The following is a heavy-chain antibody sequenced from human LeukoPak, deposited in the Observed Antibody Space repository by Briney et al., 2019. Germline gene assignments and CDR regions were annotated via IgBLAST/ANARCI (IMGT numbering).Heavy chain of an antibody. CDR3: ARDLGPKWYSSGWYSDP. CDR1: GFTFSSYA. J-gene: IGHJ5*02. Sequence: PGGSLRLSCAASGFTFSSYAMHWVRQAPGKGLEWVAVISYDGSNKYYADSVKGRFTISRDNSKNTLYLQMNSLRAEDTAVYYCARDLGPKWYSSGWYSDPWGQGTLVTVSS. CDR2: ISYDGSNK. D-gene: IGHD6-19*01. V-gene: IGHV3-30-3*01.